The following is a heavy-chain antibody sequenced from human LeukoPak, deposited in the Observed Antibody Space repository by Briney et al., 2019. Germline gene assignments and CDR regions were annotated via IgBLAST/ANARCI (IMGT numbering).Heavy chain of an antibody. CDR3: ARGGHCSGGSWYRGFDL. D-gene: IGHD2-15*01. V-gene: IGHV4-34*01. Sequence: PSETLSLTCAVYGGSSSGYYWSWIRQPPGKGLEWIGEINHSGSTNYNPSLKSRVTISVDTPKNQFSLKLSSVTAADTAVYYCARGGHCSGGSWYRGFDLWGQGTLVTVSS. J-gene: IGHJ5*02. CDR2: INHSGST. CDR1: GGSSSGYY.